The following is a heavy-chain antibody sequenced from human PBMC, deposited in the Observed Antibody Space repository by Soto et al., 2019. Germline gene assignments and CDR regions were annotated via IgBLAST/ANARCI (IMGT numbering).Heavy chain of an antibody. CDR1: GFTFSSYA. CDR2: ISGSGGST. Sequence: GSLRLSCAASGFTFSSYAMSWVRQAPGKGLEWVSAISGSGGSTYYADSVKGRFTISRDNSKNTLYLQMNSLRAEDTAVYYCAKDDIVVVVAARGYFDYWGQGTLVTVSS. D-gene: IGHD2-15*01. CDR3: AKDDIVVVVAARGYFDY. V-gene: IGHV3-23*01. J-gene: IGHJ4*02.